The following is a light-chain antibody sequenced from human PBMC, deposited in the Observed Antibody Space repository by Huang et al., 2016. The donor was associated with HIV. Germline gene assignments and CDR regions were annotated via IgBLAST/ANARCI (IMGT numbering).Light chain of an antibody. Sequence: DIVLTQSPATLSLSPGERATLSCGASQSVSRNYLAWYQQRRGLAPRLLIYDGSTRATGIPDRFSGSGSGTDFTLTIDRLEPEDFAVYYCHQYGASPLTFGGGTKVEI. V-gene: IGKV3D-20*01. CDR2: DGS. CDR1: QSVSRNY. CDR3: HQYGASPLT. J-gene: IGKJ4*01.